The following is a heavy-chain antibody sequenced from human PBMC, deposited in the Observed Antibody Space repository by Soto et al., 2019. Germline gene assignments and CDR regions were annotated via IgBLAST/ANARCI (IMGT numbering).Heavy chain of an antibody. V-gene: IGHV3-23*01. Sequence: GGSLRLSCAASGFTFSSYAVSWVRQAPGKGLEWVSAISGSGGTTYSADSVKGRFTISRDNSKNTLYLQMNSLRAEDTAVYYCAKDSGDYYYDSSGYYGFDYWGQGTLVTVSS. CDR1: GFTFSSYA. J-gene: IGHJ4*02. CDR2: ISGSGGTT. CDR3: AKDSGDYYYDSSGYYGFDY. D-gene: IGHD3-22*01.